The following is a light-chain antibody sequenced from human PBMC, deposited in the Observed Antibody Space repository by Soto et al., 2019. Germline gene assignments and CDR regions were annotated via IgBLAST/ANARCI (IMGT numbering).Light chain of an antibody. Sequence: QPVLTQSPSASASLGASVNLTCTLSSGHSKYAIAWHQQQPGKGPRFLMRVNSDGSHNKGDGIPDRFSGSSSGAERYFTISSLQSEDEADYYCQTWGTSVVVFGGGTKLTVL. V-gene: IGLV4-69*01. CDR2: VNSDGSH. CDR1: SGHSKYA. J-gene: IGLJ2*01. CDR3: QTWGTSVVV.